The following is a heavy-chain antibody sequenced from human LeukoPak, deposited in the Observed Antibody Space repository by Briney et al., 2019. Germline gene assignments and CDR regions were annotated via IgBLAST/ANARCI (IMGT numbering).Heavy chain of an antibody. CDR2: FDPEDGET. CDR1: GYTLTELS. J-gene: IGHJ3*02. D-gene: IGHD1-26*01. V-gene: IGHV1-24*01. CDR3: ATESYSGSYLYAFDI. Sequence: ASVKVSCKVSGYTLTELSMHWVRQAPGKGLGWMGGFDPEDGETIYAQKFQGRVTMTEDTSTDTAYMELSSLRFEDTAVYYCATESYSGSYLYAFDIWGQGTMVTVSS.